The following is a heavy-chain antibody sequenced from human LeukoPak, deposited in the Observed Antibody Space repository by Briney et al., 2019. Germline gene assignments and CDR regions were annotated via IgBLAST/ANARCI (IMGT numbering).Heavy chain of an antibody. Sequence: ASVKVSCKASGYSFTTYYMFWVRQAPGQGLEWMGWINPNSGATNYAQTFQGRVTLTRVTFINTVYMELSSLMSDDTAIYYCARGDWGSGALDIWGQGTMVTISS. J-gene: IGHJ3*02. CDR2: INPNSGAT. CDR3: ARGDWGSGALDI. V-gene: IGHV1-2*02. CDR1: GYSFTTYY. D-gene: IGHD7-27*01.